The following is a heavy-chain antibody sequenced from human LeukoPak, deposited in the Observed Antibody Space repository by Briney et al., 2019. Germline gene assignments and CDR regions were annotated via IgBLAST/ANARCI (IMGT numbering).Heavy chain of an antibody. CDR2: ISGSGGTT. V-gene: IGHV3-23*01. J-gene: IGHJ4*02. CDR3: ARGGSVFAYFFDY. D-gene: IGHD3-10*01. CDR1: GFIFSNYA. Sequence: PGGSLRLSCAASGFIFSNYAMTWARLTPGKGLEWVSAISGSGGTTCYADSVKGRFTISRDSSTNTLYLQLSSLRAEDTAIYYCARGGSVFAYFFDYWGQGTLVTVSS.